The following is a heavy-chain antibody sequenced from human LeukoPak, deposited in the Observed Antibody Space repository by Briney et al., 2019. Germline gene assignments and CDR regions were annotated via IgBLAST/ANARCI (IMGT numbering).Heavy chain of an antibody. CDR2: IYYSGST. J-gene: IGHJ4*02. CDR1: GGSISSSSYY. V-gene: IGHV4-39*01. Sequence: SETLSLTCTVSGGSISSSSYYWGWIRQPPGKGLEWIGSIYYSGSTYYNPSLKSRVTISVDTSKNQFSLKLSSVTAADTAVYYCARLNMVRGVIITSHFDYWGQGTLVTVSS. D-gene: IGHD3-10*01. CDR3: ARLNMVRGVIITSHFDY.